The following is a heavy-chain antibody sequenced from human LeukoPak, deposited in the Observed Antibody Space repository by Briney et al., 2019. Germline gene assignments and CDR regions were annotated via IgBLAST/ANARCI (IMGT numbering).Heavy chain of an antibody. CDR2: ISDTGKTT. J-gene: IGHJ4*02. CDR1: GFSFSRHA. D-gene: IGHD4/OR15-4a*01. V-gene: IGHV3-23*01. Sequence: GGSLRLSCVASGFSFSRHAMSWVRQAPGEGLQWVSTISDTGKTTFYTDSVRSRFSISRDDSKNTLFLQMGGLGAEDTAVYYCARGGAYDYGVLDAWGQGTLVTVSP. CDR3: ARGGAYDYGVLDA.